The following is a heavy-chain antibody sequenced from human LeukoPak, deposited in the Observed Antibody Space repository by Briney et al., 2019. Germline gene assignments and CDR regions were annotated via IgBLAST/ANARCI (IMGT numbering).Heavy chain of an antibody. V-gene: IGHV3-30*02. D-gene: IGHD6-19*01. CDR1: GFTFSSHG. J-gene: IGHJ4*02. CDR3: AKDPGTNGWSYFDY. CDR2: IQHDGNKE. Sequence: PGGSLRLSCVVTGFTFSSHGMRWDRQAPGKGLQWVAFIQHDGNKEYYVDSVKGRFTISRDNYKNTVYLEMNSLRAEDTAVYYCAKDPGTNGWSYFDYWGQGTLVTVSS.